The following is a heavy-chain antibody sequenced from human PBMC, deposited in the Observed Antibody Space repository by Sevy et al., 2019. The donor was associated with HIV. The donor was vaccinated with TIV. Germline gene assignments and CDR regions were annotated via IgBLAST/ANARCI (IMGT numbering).Heavy chain of an antibody. J-gene: IGHJ5*02. V-gene: IGHV3-21*01. D-gene: IGHD3-22*01. CDR3: ARGPDYYDRSGYYDQ. CDR2: ISSSSTYI. Sequence: GGSLRLSCAASGFTFSSYSMHWVRQAPGKGLEWVSSISSSSTYIYYADSVKGRFTISRDNDKNSLYLQMNSLRAEDTAVYYCARGPDYYDRSGYYDQWGQGTLVTVSS. CDR1: GFTFSSYS.